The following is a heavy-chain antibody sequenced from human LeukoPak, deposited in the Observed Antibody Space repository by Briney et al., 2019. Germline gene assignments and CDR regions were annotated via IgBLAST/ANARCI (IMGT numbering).Heavy chain of an antibody. CDR1: GFTFSSYW. CDR2: IKQDGSEK. J-gene: IGHJ4*02. Sequence: GGSLRLSCAASGFTFSSYWMSWVRQAPGKGLEWVANIKQDGSEKYYVDSVKGRFTISRDNAKNSLYLQMNSLKTEDTAVYYCTRGGYYDSSGYPYFDYWGQGTLVTVSS. V-gene: IGHV3-7*03. CDR3: TRGGYYDSSGYPYFDY. D-gene: IGHD3-22*01.